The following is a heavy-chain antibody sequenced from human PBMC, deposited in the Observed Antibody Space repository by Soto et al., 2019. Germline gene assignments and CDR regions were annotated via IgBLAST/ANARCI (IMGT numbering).Heavy chain of an antibody. CDR3: GEGDFSDCSKGGVSFLFKHDFDR. V-gene: IGHV1-2*04. CDR2: INPKSGGT. J-gene: IGHJ4*03. Sequence: ASVKVSCKASGYSFTDYHIHWVRQAPGQGLEWLGRINPKSGGTSTAQKFQGWVTMTTDTSISTASMELTRLTSDDTAIFLCGEGDFSDCSKGGVSFLFKHDFDRWGQGTKVTVSS. D-gene: IGHD2-8*01. CDR1: GYSFTDYH.